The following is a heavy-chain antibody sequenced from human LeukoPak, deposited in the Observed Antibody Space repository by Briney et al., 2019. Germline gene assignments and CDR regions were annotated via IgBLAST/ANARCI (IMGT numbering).Heavy chain of an antibody. J-gene: IGHJ4*02. V-gene: IGHV3-21*01. Sequence: AGGSLRLSCAASGFTFSSYSMNWVRQAPGKGLEWVSSISSSSSYIYYADSVKGRFTISRDNAKNSLYLQMNSLRAEDTAVYYCARAPPLLWFGELLYGGQFDYWGQGTLVTVSS. CDR1: GFTFSSYS. CDR2: ISSSSSYI. D-gene: IGHD3-10*01. CDR3: ARAPPLLWFGELLYGGQFDY.